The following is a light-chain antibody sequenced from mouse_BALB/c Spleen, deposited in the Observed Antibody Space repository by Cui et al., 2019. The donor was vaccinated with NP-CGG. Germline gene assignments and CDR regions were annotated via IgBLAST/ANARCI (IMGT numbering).Light chain of an antibody. V-gene: IGLV1*01. CDR2: GTN. CDR1: TGAVTTSNY. CDR3: ALWYSNHWV. Sequence: QAVLTQEYVLTTSPGETVTLTCRSSTGAVTTSNYANWVQEKPDHLFTGLIGGTNNRVPGVPARFSGSLIGDKAALTITGAQTEDGAIYFCALWYSNHWVFGGGTKLTVL. J-gene: IGLJ1*01.